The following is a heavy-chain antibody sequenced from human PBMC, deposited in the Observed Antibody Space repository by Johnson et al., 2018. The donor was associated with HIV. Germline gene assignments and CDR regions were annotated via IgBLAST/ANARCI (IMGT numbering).Heavy chain of an antibody. CDR1: GFSFIDYA. CDR2: IKQDGSEK. J-gene: IGHJ3*01. CDR3: AGDKCSGGSCYDDDVVDIWGGDSVGYAFDL. V-gene: IGHV3-7*01. Sequence: VQLVESVGGLVRPWGSLRLSCVASGFSFIDYAMIWVRQAPGKGLEWVANIKQDGSEKYYVESVKGRFTISRDNAKNSLDLQMNSLRAEDTAVYYCAGDKCSGGSCYDDDVVDIWGGDSVGYAFDLWGQGTNVIVSS. D-gene: IGHD2-15*01.